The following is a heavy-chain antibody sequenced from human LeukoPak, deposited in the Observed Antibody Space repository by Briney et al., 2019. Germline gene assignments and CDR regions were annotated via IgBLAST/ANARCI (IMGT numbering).Heavy chain of an antibody. Sequence: PGGSLRLSCAASGFTFSSYSMNWVRQAPGKGLEWVSSISSSSYIYYADSVKGRFTISRDTAKNSLYLQMNSLRAEDTAVYYCARGEESTTVTVNYYYYGMDVWGQGTTVTVSS. CDR3: ARGEESTTVTVNYYYYGMDV. CDR1: GFTFSSYS. J-gene: IGHJ6*02. D-gene: IGHD4-17*01. V-gene: IGHV3-21*01. CDR2: ISSSSYI.